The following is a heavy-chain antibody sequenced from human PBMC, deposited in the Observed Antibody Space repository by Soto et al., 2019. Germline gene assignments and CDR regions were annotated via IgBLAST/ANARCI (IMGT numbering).Heavy chain of an antibody. J-gene: IGHJ4*02. Sequence: QAGGSLRLSCAASGFTFSDFGMHWVRQSPGKGLEWVAVISFEGSNKYFAESVKGRFTISRDDSKNTVYLQMNSLRPEDTAVYFCARDLTDYNYEYKFGFWGQGTLVTVSS. CDR3: ARDLTDYNYEYKFGF. D-gene: IGHD4-4*01. CDR2: ISFEGSNK. V-gene: IGHV3-30*03. CDR1: GFTFSDFG.